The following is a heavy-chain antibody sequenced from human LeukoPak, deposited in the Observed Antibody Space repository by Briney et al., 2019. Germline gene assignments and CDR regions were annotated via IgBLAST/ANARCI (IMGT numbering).Heavy chain of an antibody. CDR1: GFTFSDYY. CDR2: ISSSGSTI. V-gene: IGHV3-11*04. CDR3: ARDSPPGITIFGVSDY. Sequence: GGSLRLSCAASGFTFSDYYMSWIRQAPGKGLEWVSYISSSGSTIYYADSVKGRFTISRDNAKNSLYLQMNSLRAEDTAVYYCARDSPPGITIFGVSDYWGQGTLVTVSS. J-gene: IGHJ4*02. D-gene: IGHD3-3*01.